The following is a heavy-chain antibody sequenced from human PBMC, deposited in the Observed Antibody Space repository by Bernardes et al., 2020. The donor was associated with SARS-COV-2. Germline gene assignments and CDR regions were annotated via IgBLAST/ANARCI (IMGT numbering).Heavy chain of an antibody. J-gene: IGHJ4*02. V-gene: IGHV3-23*01. CDR2: ISGSGGAT. D-gene: IGHD1-26*01. CDR1: GFTFSTYA. CDR3: ARLLPGTYWKPFDY. Sequence: GSLRLSCAASGFTFSTYAMSWVRQAPGKGLEWVSAISGSGGATYYADSVKGQVTISADKSISTAYLQWSSLKASDTAMYYCARLLPGTYWKPFDYWGQGTLVTVSS.